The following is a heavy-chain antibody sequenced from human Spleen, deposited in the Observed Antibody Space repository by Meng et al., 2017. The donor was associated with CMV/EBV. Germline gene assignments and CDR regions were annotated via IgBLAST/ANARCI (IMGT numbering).Heavy chain of an antibody. V-gene: IGHV4-34*01. Sequence: QGQSQQGGAGLFKSSEPLSPTGAVYGGSFSGYYRSWIRQPPGKGLEWIGEINHSGSTNYNPSLKSRVTISVDTSKNQFSLKLSSVTAADTAVYYCAIYRYSGSYDYFDYWGQGTLVTVSS. CDR1: GGSFSGYY. CDR3: AIYRYSGSYDYFDY. J-gene: IGHJ4*02. CDR2: INHSGST. D-gene: IGHD1-26*01.